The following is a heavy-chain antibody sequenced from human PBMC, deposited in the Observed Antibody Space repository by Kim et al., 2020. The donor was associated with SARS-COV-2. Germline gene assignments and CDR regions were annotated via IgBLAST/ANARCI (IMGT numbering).Heavy chain of an antibody. J-gene: IGHJ4*02. V-gene: IGHV4-34*01. CDR3: ARGGTYYDFWSGYYSLTFDY. CDR1: GGSFSGYY. D-gene: IGHD3-3*01. Sequence: SETLSLTCAVYGGSFSGYYWSWIRQPPGKGLEWIGEINHSGSTNYNPSLKSRVTISVDTSKNQFSLKLSSVTAADTAVYYCARGGTYYDFWSGYYSLTFDYWGQGTLVTVSS. CDR2: INHSGST.